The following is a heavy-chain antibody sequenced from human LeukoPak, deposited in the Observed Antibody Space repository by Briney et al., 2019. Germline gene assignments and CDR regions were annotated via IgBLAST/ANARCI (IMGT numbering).Heavy chain of an antibody. D-gene: IGHD1-26*01. CDR3: VREFDY. Sequence: PSETPSLICTVSSGSISSNYWSCIRRPAAEGLEWIGRIYTSGSTNYNPSLKSRVTMSVETSKNQFSLKLSSVTAAGTAVYYCVREFDYWGQGTLVTVSS. J-gene: IGHJ4*02. CDR1: SGSISSNY. CDR2: IYTSGST. V-gene: IGHV4-4*07.